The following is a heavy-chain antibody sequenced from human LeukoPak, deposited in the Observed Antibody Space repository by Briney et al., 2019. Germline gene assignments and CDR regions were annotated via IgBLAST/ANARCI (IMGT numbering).Heavy chain of an antibody. CDR3: ARDYYYDSSGYRIFDY. D-gene: IGHD3-22*01. CDR2: IYSGGST. CDR1: GFTVSNNY. V-gene: IGHV3-66*01. Sequence: PGGSLRLSCAASGFTVSNNYMNLVRQAPGKGLEWVSVIYSGGSTYYADSVKGRFTISRDNSKNTLYLQMNSLRAEDTAVYYCARDYYYDSSGYRIFDYWGQGTLVTVSS. J-gene: IGHJ4*02.